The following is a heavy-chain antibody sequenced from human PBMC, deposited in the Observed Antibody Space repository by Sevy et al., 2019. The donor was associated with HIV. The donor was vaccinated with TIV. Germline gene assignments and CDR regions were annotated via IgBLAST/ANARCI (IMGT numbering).Heavy chain of an antibody. CDR2: ITHSGST. V-gene: IGHV4-34*01. CDR3: ARALGAHFDY. CDR1: GETFSGYY. J-gene: IGHJ4*02. D-gene: IGHD3-16*01. Sequence: SETLSLTCAVYGETFSGYYWSWLRQAPGKGLEWIGEITHSGSTKYNPSLKSRLTMSVDTSKNQFSLKVMSVTAADTAVYYCARALGAHFDYWGQGNLVTVSS.